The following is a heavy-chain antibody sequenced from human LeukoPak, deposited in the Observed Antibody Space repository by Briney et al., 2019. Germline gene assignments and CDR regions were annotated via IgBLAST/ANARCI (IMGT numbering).Heavy chain of an antibody. D-gene: IGHD6-13*01. Sequence: GGSLRLSCAASGFTFSSYWMSWVRQAPGKGLEWVASIKEDGSQKYYVDSVKGRFTISRDNAKNSLYLQMNSLRAEDTAVYYCARDSLYSSPTSDYWGQGTLVTVSS. CDR3: ARDSLYSSPTSDY. J-gene: IGHJ4*02. V-gene: IGHV3-7*01. CDR2: IKEDGSQK. CDR1: GFTFSSYW.